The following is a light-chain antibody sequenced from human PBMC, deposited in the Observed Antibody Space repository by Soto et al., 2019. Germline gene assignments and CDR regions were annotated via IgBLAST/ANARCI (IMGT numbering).Light chain of an antibody. J-gene: IGKJ5*01. CDR2: KAS. CDR3: LQHNTYPFT. CDR1: QSMSSW. Sequence: IQMTRSPSTLAASVVDRVSITCRASQSMSSWLAWYQQKPGKAPKLLIYKASSLESGVPSRFSGSGSGTEFTLTISSLQPEDFATYYCLQHNTYPFTFGQGTRLEIK. V-gene: IGKV1-5*03.